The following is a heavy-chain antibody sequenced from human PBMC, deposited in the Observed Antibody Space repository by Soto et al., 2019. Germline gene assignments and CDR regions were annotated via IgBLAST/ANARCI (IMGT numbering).Heavy chain of an antibody. Sequence: QPGGSLRLSCAASGFTFSTYWMSWVRQAPGKGLEWVANIKEDGSEKYYVDSVEGRFTISRDNAENSLYLQMTSLRAEDTALYYCARGWGYFDSSGFPYLYAMDVWGQGTTVTVSS. D-gene: IGHD3-22*01. V-gene: IGHV3-7*01. CDR1: GFTFSTYW. CDR3: ARGWGYFDSSGFPYLYAMDV. J-gene: IGHJ6*02. CDR2: IKEDGSEK.